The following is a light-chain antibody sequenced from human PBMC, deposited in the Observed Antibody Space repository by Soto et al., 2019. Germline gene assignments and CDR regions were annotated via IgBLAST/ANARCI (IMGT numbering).Light chain of an antibody. Sequence: DIQLTQSPSTLSASVGDRVTITCQASHDITSYLNWYQHKPGKAPKLLIYDASILEAGVPSRFSGSGSGTHFTFTISSLQPEDVATYYCQKCDYLPIFGPGTKVDIK. J-gene: IGKJ3*01. V-gene: IGKV1-33*01. CDR3: QKCDYLPI. CDR2: DAS. CDR1: HDITSY.